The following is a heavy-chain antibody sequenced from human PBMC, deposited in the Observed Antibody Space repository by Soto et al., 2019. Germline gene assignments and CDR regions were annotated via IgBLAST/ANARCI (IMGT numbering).Heavy chain of an antibody. CDR1: GGSITSYQ. V-gene: IGHV4-59*01. D-gene: IGHD4-4*01. Sequence: SETLSLTCVVSGGSITSYQWSWIRQFPGKGREWIGCSAYTGNKKYNTYLKSRETISMDTSKDQLSLNLTAVIAEDTAVYYCARDMHADFTHYFDPWGQGTLVTVSS. J-gene: IGHJ5*02. CDR2: SAYTGNK. CDR3: ARDMHADFTHYFDP.